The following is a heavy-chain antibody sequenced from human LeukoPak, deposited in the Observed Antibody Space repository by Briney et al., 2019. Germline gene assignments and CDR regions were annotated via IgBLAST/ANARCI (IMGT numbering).Heavy chain of an antibody. V-gene: IGHV1-69*05. CDR3: ARGSYYYDSSGYSFDY. CDR1: GGTFSSYA. J-gene: IGHJ4*02. CDR2: IIPIFSTA. D-gene: IGHD3-22*01. Sequence: GASVKVSCKASGGTFSSYAISWVRQAPGQGLEWMGGIIPIFSTANYAQKFQGRVTITTDESTSTAYMELSSLRSEDTAVYYCARGSYYYDSSGYSFDYWGQGTLVTVSS.